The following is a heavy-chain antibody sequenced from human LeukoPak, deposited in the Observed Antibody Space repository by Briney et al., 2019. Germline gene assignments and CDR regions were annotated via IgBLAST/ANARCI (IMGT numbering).Heavy chain of an antibody. CDR2: INHSGST. J-gene: IGHJ4*02. V-gene: IGHV4-34*01. CDR1: GGSFSGYY. CDR3: ARGRYYDFWSGYTY. D-gene: IGHD3-3*01. Sequence: SETLSLTCAVYGGSFSGYYWSWIRQPPGKGLEWIGEINHSGSTNYNPSLKSRVTISVDTSKTQFSLKLSSVTAADTAVYYCARGRYYDFWSGYTYWGQGTRVTVSS.